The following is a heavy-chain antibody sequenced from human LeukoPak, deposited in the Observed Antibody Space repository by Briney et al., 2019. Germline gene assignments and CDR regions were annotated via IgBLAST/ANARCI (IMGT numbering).Heavy chain of an antibody. CDR1: GYTFTSYD. Sequence: GASVKVSCKASGYTFTSYDINWVRQATGQGLEWMGWMNPNSGNTGYAQKFQGRVTITRNTSISTAYMELSSLRSEDTAVYYCAREPGCSSTSCYTGSSNWFDPWGQGTLVTVSS. CDR2: MNPNSGNT. V-gene: IGHV1-8*03. CDR3: AREPGCSSTSCYTGSSNWFDP. J-gene: IGHJ5*02. D-gene: IGHD2-2*02.